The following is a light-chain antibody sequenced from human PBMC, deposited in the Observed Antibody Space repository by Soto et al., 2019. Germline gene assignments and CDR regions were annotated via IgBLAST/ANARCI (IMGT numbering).Light chain of an antibody. V-gene: IGLV2-14*01. J-gene: IGLJ2*01. Sequence: QSALTQPASVSGSPGQSITISCTGTSSDVGGYNYVCWYQQHPGKAPKLIIYDVTSLPSGVSDRFSGSKSGNTASLSISGLQAEDEADYYCSSYTSSSTVVFGGGTKLTVL. CDR2: DVT. CDR3: SSYTSSSTVV. CDR1: SSDVGGYNY.